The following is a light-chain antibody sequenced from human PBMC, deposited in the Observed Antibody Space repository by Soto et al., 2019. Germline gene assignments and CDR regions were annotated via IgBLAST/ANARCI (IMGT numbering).Light chain of an antibody. CDR1: QSVSSTY. V-gene: IGKV3-20*01. CDR2: GAS. CDR3: QQYNNWPRT. J-gene: IGKJ1*01. Sequence: EIVLTQSPGTLSLSPGERATLSCRASQSVSSTYLAWYQQKPGQAPRLLIYGASSRETGIPDTFSGSGSGTDFTLTISRLEPGDFAVYYCQQYNNWPRTFGQGTKVDI.